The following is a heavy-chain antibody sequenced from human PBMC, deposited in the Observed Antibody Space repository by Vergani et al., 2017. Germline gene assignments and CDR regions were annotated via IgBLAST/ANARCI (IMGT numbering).Heavy chain of an antibody. CDR2: IWYDGSNK. Sequence: VQLVESGGGVVQPGRSLRLSCAASGFTFSSYGMHWVRQAPGKGLEWVAVIWYDGSNKYYADSVKGRFTISRDNSKNTLYLQMNSLRAEDTAVYYCARDAESIGYCSGGSCLPMGYWGQGTLVTVSS. J-gene: IGHJ4*02. CDR3: ARDAESIGYCSGGSCLPMGY. V-gene: IGHV3-33*01. CDR1: GFTFSSYG. D-gene: IGHD2-15*01.